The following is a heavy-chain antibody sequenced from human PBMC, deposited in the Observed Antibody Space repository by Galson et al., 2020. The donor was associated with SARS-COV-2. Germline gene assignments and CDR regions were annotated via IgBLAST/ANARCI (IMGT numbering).Heavy chain of an antibody. V-gene: IGHV3-53*01. CDR3: ARDLYYYGRDV. J-gene: IGHJ6*02. CDR1: GLSVSSNY. Sequence: GGSLRLSCAASGLSVSSNYMSWVRQAPGKGLEWVSIIYSGGSTYYADSVEGRFTISRDNSKNTPYLQMNSLRVEDTAVYYCARDLYYYGRDVWGQGTTVTGSS. CDR2: IYSGGST.